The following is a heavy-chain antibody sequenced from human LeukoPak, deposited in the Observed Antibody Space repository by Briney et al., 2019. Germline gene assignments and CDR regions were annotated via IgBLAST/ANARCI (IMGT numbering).Heavy chain of an antibody. Sequence: SETLSLTCTVSGGSISSSSYYWGWIRQPPGKGLEWIGSIHHSGSTYYNPSLKSRVTTSADTSKNQFFLKLSSVTAADTAVYYCGRASELVWFGELSDYYFDYWGQGTLVTVSS. CDR2: IHHSGST. CDR1: GGSISSSSYY. CDR3: GRASELVWFGELSDYYFDY. J-gene: IGHJ4*02. V-gene: IGHV4-39*07. D-gene: IGHD3-10*01.